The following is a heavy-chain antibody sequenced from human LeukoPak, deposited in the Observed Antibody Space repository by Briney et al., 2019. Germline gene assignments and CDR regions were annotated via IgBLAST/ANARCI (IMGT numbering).Heavy chain of an antibody. J-gene: IGHJ6*03. CDR3: ARALYSSGWPETAYYYYMDV. Sequence: GGSLRLSCAASGFTFSSYEMNWVRQAPGKGLEWVSYISSSSSTIYYADSVKGRFTISRDNAKNSLYLQMNSLRAEDTAVYYCARALYSSGWPETAYYYYMDVWGEGTTVTVSS. CDR1: GFTFSSYE. D-gene: IGHD6-19*01. CDR2: ISSSSSTI. V-gene: IGHV3-48*01.